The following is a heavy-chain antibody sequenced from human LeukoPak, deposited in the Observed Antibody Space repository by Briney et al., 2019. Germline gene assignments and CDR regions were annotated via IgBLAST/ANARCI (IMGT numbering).Heavy chain of an antibody. CDR1: GFTFNGYA. Sequence: PGGSLRLSCEASGFTFNGYAMHWVRQAPGKGLQYVSSINSNGSSTNYANSVKGRFTICRDNSKNTLYLQMGSLRAEDMAVYYCARDFDSGWNDLVDFWGRGTLVTVSS. CDR3: ARDFDSGWNDLVDF. CDR2: INSNGSST. V-gene: IGHV3-64*01. D-gene: IGHD1-1*01. J-gene: IGHJ4*01.